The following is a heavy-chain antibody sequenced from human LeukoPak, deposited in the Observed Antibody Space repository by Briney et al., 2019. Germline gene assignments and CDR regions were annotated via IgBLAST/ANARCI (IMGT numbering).Heavy chain of an antibody. D-gene: IGHD5-24*01. CDR2: IFSSGST. CDR1: GASISSFY. Sequence: KPSETLSLTCTVSGASISSFYWSRIRQPPGKGLEWIGYIFSSGSTEYNPSLKGRVTMSVDTSKKQFSLKVSSVSAADTAVYCCARTARDAYGHYGMDVWGQGITLTVSS. V-gene: IGHV4-59*08. J-gene: IGHJ6*02. CDR3: ARTARDAYGHYGMDV.